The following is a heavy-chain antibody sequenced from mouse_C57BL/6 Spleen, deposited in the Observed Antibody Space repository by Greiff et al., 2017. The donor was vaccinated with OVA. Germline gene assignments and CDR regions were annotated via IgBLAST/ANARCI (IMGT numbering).Heavy chain of an antibody. V-gene: IGHV5-17*01. CDR1: GFTFSDYG. D-gene: IGHD3-2*02. CDR3: ARRSSGKGFAY. CDR2: ISSGSSTI. J-gene: IGHJ3*01. Sequence: EVQLVESGGGLVKPGGSLKLSCAASGFTFSDYGMHWVRQAPEKGLEWVAYISSGSSTIYYADTVKGRFTISRDNAKNTLFLQMTSLRSEDTAMYYCARRSSGKGFAYWGQGTLVTVSA.